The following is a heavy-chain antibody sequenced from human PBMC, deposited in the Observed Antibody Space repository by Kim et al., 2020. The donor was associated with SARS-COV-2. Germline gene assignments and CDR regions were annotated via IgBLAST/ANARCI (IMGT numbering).Heavy chain of an antibody. D-gene: IGHD3-16*01. CDR3: ARANRLILFRGVDF. Sequence: VMGRFTVSGENSKKALYLQMNSLRAEDTAVYYCARANRLILFRGVDFWGQGTMVTVSS. J-gene: IGHJ4*03. V-gene: IGHV3-30*01.